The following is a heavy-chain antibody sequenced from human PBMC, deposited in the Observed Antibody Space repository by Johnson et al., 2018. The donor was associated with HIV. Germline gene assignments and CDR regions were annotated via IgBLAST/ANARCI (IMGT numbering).Heavy chain of an antibody. V-gene: IGHV3-30*19. J-gene: IGHJ3*02. Sequence: QMQLVESGGGVVQPGRSLRLSCAASGFTFSSYGMHWVRQAPGKGLAWVAAIWYDGSNKYYAASVKGRFTISRDNSKNTLYLQMNSQRAEDTAVYYCARVMGATQVMGAFDIWGQGTMVTVSS. CDR3: ARVMGATQVMGAFDI. CDR2: IWYDGSNK. D-gene: IGHD1-26*01. CDR1: GFTFSSYG.